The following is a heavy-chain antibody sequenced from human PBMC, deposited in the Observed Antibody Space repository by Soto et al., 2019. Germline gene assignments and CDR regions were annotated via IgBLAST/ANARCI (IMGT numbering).Heavy chain of an antibody. J-gene: IGHJ6*02. CDR2: IIPIFDTA. CDR1: GGTFSSYA. D-gene: IGHD5-12*01. V-gene: IGHV1-69*12. CDR3: ATHPMATITYYSGMDV. Sequence: QVQLVQSGAEVKKPGSSVRVSCKASGGTFSSYAISWVRQAPGQGLEWMGGIIPIFDTADYAQKFQGRVTITADESTSTAYMELSSLRSEDTAVYYCATHPMATITYYSGMDVWGQGTTVTFSS.